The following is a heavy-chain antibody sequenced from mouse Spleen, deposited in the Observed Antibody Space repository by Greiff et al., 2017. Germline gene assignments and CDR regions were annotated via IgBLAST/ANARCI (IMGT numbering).Heavy chain of an antibody. J-gene: IGHJ2*01. Sequence: QVQLQQPGAELVMPGASVKLSCKASGYTFTSYWMHWVKQRPGQGLEWIGEIDPSDSYTNYNQKFKGKATLTVDKSSSTAYMQLSSLTSEDSAVYYCARKLPLDYWGQGTTLTVSS. CDR3: ARKLPLDY. CDR1: GYTFTSYW. V-gene: IGHV1-69*01. CDR2: IDPSDSYT. D-gene: IGHD5-5*01.